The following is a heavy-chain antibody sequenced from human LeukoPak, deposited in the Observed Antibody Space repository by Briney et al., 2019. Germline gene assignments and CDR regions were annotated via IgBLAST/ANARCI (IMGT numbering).Heavy chain of an antibody. CDR1: GFTFSSYA. V-gene: IGHV3-23*01. D-gene: IGHD2-15*01. J-gene: IGHJ4*02. CDR2: ISGSGGST. CDR3: AKASIVVVVAATPVY. Sequence: AGGSLRLSCAASGFTFSSYAMSWVRQAPGEGLEWVSAISGSGGSTYYADSVKGRFTISRDNSKNTLYLQMNSLRAEDTAVYYCAKASIVVVVAATPVYWGQGTLVTVSS.